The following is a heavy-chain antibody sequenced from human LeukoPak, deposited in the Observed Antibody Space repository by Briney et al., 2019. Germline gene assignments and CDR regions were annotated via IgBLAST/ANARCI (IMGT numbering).Heavy chain of an antibody. V-gene: IGHV3-23*01. CDR3: VKQRPPVPPPPPIY. CDR2: ISGIGDST. J-gene: IGHJ4*02. CDR1: GFTFSSFA. D-gene: IGHD5-24*01. Sequence: PGGPLRLSCTTSGFTFSSFAMSWVRQAPGEGLEWVSSISGIGDSTFYRGSVKGRFTISRDNSNNTLYLHMNNLRDEDTARYYCVKQRPPVPPPPPIYWALEPLATVPS.